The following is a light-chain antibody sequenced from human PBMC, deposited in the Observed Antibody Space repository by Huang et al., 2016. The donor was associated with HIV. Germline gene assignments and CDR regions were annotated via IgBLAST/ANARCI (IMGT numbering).Light chain of an antibody. CDR2: GGS. Sequence: EIVLTQSPGTLSLSPGERAILSCRASQRVGIYFAWYQQKPGQAPRLLLYGGSTRVTGVPDRFRGSGSGTDFTLSISRLEPEDFAVYYCQQYERPPDTFGPGTKVNIK. J-gene: IGKJ3*01. CDR1: QRVGIY. CDR3: QQYERPPDT. V-gene: IGKV3-20*01.